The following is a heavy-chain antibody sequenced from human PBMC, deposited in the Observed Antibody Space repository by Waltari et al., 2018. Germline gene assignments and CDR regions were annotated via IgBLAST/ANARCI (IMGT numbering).Heavy chain of an antibody. D-gene: IGHD4-17*01. CDR3: ARDPSYGDYERGAFDI. CDR1: GFTFSSYS. Sequence: EVQLVESGGGLVQPGGSLRLSCAASGFTFSSYSMNWVRQAPGKGLEWVSYISSSSSTIYYADSVKGRFTISRDNAKNSLYLQMNSLRAEDTAVYYCARDPSYGDYERGAFDIWGQGTMVTVSS. V-gene: IGHV3-48*04. J-gene: IGHJ3*02. CDR2: ISSSSSTI.